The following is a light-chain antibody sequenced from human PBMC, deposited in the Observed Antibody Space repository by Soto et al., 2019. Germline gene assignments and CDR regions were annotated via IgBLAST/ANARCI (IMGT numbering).Light chain of an antibody. CDR2: QDT. CDR1: KLGDKY. V-gene: IGLV3-1*01. J-gene: IGLJ1*01. CDR3: QAWDSSTYV. Sequence: SYELTQPPSVSVCPGQTASITCSGDKLGDKYVCWYQQKPGQSPVLVIYQDTKRPSGIPERFSASNSGNTATLTISGTQALDEADYYCQAWDSSTYVFGTGTKVTVL.